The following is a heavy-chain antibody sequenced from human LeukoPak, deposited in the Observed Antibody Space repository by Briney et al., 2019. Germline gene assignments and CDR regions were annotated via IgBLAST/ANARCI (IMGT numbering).Heavy chain of an antibody. CDR3: ARGTTIVVATEFDY. Sequence: ASVKVSCKASGYTFTGYYMHWVRQAPGQGLEWMGWINPNSGGTNYAQKFQGRVTMTRDTSISTAYMELSRLRSDDTAVYYCARGTTIVVATEFDYWGQGTLVTVSS. J-gene: IGHJ4*02. CDR1: GYTFTGYY. CDR2: INPNSGGT. V-gene: IGHV1-2*02. D-gene: IGHD3-22*01.